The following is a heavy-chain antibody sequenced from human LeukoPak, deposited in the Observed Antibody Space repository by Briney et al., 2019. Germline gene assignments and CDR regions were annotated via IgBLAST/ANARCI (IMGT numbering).Heavy chain of an antibody. V-gene: IGHV4-59*01. Sequence: SETLSLTCTVSGGSISSYYWSWIRQPPGKGLEWIGYIYYSGSTNYNPSLTSRVTISVDTSKNQFSLKLSSVTAADTAVYYCARASSYGPGDFDYWGQGTLVTVSS. CDR3: ARASSYGPGDFDY. D-gene: IGHD3-10*01. J-gene: IGHJ4*02. CDR2: IYYSGST. CDR1: GGSISSYY.